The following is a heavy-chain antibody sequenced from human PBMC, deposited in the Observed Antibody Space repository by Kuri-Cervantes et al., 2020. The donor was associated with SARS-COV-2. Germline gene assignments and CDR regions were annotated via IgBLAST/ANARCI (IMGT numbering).Heavy chain of an antibody. V-gene: IGHV1-69*13. CDR2: IIRIFGTA. J-gene: IGHJ4*02. CDR1: GRTFSSYA. CDR3: ASARNGNYLNEPDY. Sequence: SVKVSCNASGRTFSSYAIGWVRQAPGQGLEWMGGIIRIFGTANYAQKFKGRVTITADESTSTAYMELSILRSEDTAVYYCASARNGNYLNEPDYWGQGTLVTVSS. D-gene: IGHD4-17*01.